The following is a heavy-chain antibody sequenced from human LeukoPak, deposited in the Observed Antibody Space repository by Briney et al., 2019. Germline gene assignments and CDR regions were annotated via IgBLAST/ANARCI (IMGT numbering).Heavy chain of an antibody. D-gene: IGHD3-10*01. Sequence: GESLKISCKGSGYRFTEYWIGWVRQMPGKGLEWMGIIYPDDSDTKYSPSFQGQVTISADKSISTAYLQWSSLKASDTAIYYCAISMVRGVLPPPHFDYWGQGTLVTVSS. V-gene: IGHV5-51*01. J-gene: IGHJ4*02. CDR2: IYPDDSDT. CDR3: AISMVRGVLPPPHFDY. CDR1: GYRFTEYW.